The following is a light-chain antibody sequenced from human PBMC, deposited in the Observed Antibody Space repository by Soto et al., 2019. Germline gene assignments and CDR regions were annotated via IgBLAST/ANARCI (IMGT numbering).Light chain of an antibody. CDR3: QQSFSTPYT. V-gene: IGKV1-39*01. Sequence: DIEMTQAPSSLFASLGDTVTITCRESQSITLFLNWYQQRPGRAPRLLIYAASTLQSGVPSRFSGSTSGTDFTLTISNLQPEDLGTYYCQQSFSTPYTFGQGTKLEIK. CDR1: QSITLF. CDR2: AAS. J-gene: IGKJ2*01.